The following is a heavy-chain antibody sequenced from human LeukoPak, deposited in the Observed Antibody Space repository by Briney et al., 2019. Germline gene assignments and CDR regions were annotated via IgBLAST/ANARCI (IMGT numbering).Heavy chain of an antibody. V-gene: IGHV4-34*01. CDR3: ARGFPPYDYVWGSYRLYYFDY. CDR2: INHSGST. J-gene: IGHJ4*02. CDR1: GGSFSGYY. Sequence: PSQTLSLTCAVYGGSFSGYYWSWIRQPPGKGLEWIGEINHSGSTNYNPSLKSRVTISVDTSKNQFSLKLSSVTAADTAVYYCARGFPPYDYVWGSYRLYYFDYWGQGTLVTVSS. D-gene: IGHD3-16*02.